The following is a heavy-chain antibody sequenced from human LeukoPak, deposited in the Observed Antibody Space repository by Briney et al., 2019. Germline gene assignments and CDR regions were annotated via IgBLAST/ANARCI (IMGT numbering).Heavy chain of an antibody. D-gene: IGHD1-26*01. CDR1: GFTFSSYA. V-gene: IGHV3-30*01. J-gene: IGHJ4*02. Sequence: GGSLRLSCAASGFTFSSYAMHWVRQAPGKGLEWVAVISYDGSNKYYADSVKGRFTISRDNSKNTLYLQMNSLRAEDTAVYYCAREVSGSYYTPEPGGMDYWGQGALVTVSS. CDR2: ISYDGSNK. CDR3: AREVSGSYYTPEPGGMDY.